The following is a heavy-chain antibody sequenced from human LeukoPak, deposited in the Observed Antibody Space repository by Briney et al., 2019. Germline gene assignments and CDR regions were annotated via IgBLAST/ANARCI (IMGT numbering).Heavy chain of an antibody. V-gene: IGHV3-74*01. CDR3: AKDRTVGASYWYFDL. Sequence: PGGSLRLSCAASGFTFSSYWMNWVRQAPGKGLVWVSRIASDGSSTTYADSVKGRFSISRDNAKNTLFLHMNTLRAEDTAIYYCAKDRTVGASYWYFDLWGRGTLVTVSS. CDR2: IASDGSST. J-gene: IGHJ2*01. CDR1: GFTFSSYW. D-gene: IGHD1-26*01.